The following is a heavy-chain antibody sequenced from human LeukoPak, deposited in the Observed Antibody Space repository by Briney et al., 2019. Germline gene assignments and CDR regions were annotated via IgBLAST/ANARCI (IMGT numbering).Heavy chain of an antibody. CDR1: GFTFSSYG. V-gene: IGHV3-30*18. J-gene: IGHJ6*02. D-gene: IGHD4-17*01. CDR3: AKVSPAAHQYGDYSYYYYGMDV. CDR2: ISYDGSNK. Sequence: GGSLRLSCAASGFTFSSYGMHWVRQAPGKGLEWVAVISYDGSNKYYADSAKGRFTISRDNSKNTLYLQMNSLRAEDTAVYYCAKVSPAAHQYGDYSYYYYGMDVWGQGTTVTVSS.